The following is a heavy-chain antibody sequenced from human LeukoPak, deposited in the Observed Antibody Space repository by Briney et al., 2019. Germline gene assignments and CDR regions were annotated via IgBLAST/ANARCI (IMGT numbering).Heavy chain of an antibody. CDR1: GFTFSSSA. Sequence: GGSLRLSCAASGFTFSSSAMSWVRQAPGKGLEWVSAISGNGGSKYYADSVKGRFTISRENSKNTLYLQMNSLRAEDTAVYSCASQEENFYDSSGNNWGQGTLVTVSS. J-gene: IGHJ4*02. CDR3: ASQEENFYDSSGNN. V-gene: IGHV3-23*01. D-gene: IGHD3-22*01. CDR2: ISGNGGSK.